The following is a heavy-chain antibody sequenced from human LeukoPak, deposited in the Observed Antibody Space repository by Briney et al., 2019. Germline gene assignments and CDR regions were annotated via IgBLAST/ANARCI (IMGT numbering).Heavy chain of an antibody. D-gene: IGHD3-3*02. CDR3: ARGISYLDY. J-gene: IGHJ4*02. V-gene: IGHV3-53*04. Sequence: GGSLRLSCEASGFNVSSNYMTWVRQAPGKGLEWVSLIYGDGTTDYADSAKGRFHISRHNSKNTLYLQMNSLRAEDTAVYYCARGISYLDYWGQGTLVTVSS. CDR2: IYGDGTT. CDR1: GFNVSSNY.